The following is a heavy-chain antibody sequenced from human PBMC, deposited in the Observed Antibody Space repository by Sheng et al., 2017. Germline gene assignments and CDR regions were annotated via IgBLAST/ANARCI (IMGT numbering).Heavy chain of an antibody. CDR2: ISLSGRT. V-gene: IGHV4-4*07. CDR1: DGSISGYY. J-gene: IGHJ4*02. Sequence: QVQLQESGPGLVKPSETLSLTCTVSDGSISGYYWTWIRQAAGKGLEWIGRISLSGRTDYNPSLKSRLTMSVDTSRNQFSLKLSSVTAADTAVYYCARLEYCSGNNCYSDAWGQGTMVTVSS. CDR3: ARLEYCSGNNCYSDA. D-gene: IGHD2-15*01.